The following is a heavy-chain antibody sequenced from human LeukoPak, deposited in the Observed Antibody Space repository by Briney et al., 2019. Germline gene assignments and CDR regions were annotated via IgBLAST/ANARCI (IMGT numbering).Heavy chain of an antibody. CDR3: ASWYYYDSSGPVDY. D-gene: IGHD3-22*01. V-gene: IGHV1-69*13. Sequence: SVKVSCKASGGTFSSYAISWVRQAPGQGLEWMGGIIPIFGTANYAQKFQGRVTITADESTSTAHMELSSLRSEDTAVYYCASWYYYDSSGPVDYWGQGTLVTVSS. J-gene: IGHJ4*02. CDR1: GGTFSSYA. CDR2: IIPIFGTA.